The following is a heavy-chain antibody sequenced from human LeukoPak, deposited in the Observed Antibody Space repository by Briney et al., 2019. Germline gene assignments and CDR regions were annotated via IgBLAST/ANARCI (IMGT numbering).Heavy chain of an antibody. D-gene: IGHD3-10*01. CDR2: IYHSGST. J-gene: IGHJ4*02. CDR1: GGSISSGGYS. Sequence: SETLFLTCAVSGGSISSGGYSWSWIRQPPGKGLEWIGYIYHSGSTYYNPSLKSRVTISVDRSKNQFSLKLSSVTAADTAVYYCARGRNYYGSGSYYTDFDYWGQGTLVTVSS. CDR3: ARGRNYYGSGSYYTDFDY. V-gene: IGHV4-30-2*01.